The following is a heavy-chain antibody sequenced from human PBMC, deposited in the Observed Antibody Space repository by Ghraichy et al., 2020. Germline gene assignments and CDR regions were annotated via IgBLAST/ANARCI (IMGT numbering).Heavy chain of an antibody. D-gene: IGHD4-23*01. CDR1: GYIFNTYA. Sequence: ASVKVSCKASGYIFNTYAIHWVRQAPGQGLEWMGWINVDSDGTVNTKYSQKLQGRVTITRDALATTAYMELTSLTSEDTAVYYCARDRFFGEGNLLGFDFWGQGSLVTVSS. CDR3: ARDRFFGEGNLLGFDF. CDR2: INVDSDGTVNT. J-gene: IGHJ4*02. V-gene: IGHV1-3*01.